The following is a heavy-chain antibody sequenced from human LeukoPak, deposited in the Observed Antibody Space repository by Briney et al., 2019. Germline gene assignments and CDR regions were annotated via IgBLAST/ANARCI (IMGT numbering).Heavy chain of an antibody. D-gene: IGHD3-10*02. J-gene: IGHJ4*02. V-gene: IGHV3-21*01. Sequence: GGSLRLSCAASGFKFSSYSMKWVRQAPGKGLEWVSFISSSSYIYYADSLKGRFTISRDNAKNSLYLQMNSLRAEDTAVYYCARGTMFPYYFDYWGQGTLVTVSS. CDR1: GFKFSSYS. CDR2: ISSSSYI. CDR3: ARGTMFPYYFDY.